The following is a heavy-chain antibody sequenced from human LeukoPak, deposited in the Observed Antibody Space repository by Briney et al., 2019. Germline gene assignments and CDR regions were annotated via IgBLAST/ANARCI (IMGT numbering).Heavy chain of an antibody. D-gene: IGHD6-13*01. CDR2: INPNSGGT. CDR1: GYTFTGYY. Sequence: ASVKVSCKASGYTFTGYYMHWVRQAPGQGLEWMGWINPNSGGTNYAQKFQGRVTMTRDTSISTAYMELSRLRSDDTAVYYCARARPPGIAAAGSPDNWLDPWGQGTLVTVSS. CDR3: ARARPPGIAAAGSPDNWLDP. J-gene: IGHJ5*02. V-gene: IGHV1-2*02.